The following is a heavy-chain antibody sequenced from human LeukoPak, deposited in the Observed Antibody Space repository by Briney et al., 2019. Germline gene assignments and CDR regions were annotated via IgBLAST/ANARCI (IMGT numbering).Heavy chain of an antibody. D-gene: IGHD6-13*01. J-gene: IGHJ4*02. V-gene: IGHV5-51*01. CDR2: IYPGDSDT. CDR1: GYSFTNYW. CDR3: ARSPAAGTVYFDY. Sequence: GESLKISCKGSGYSFTNYWIGWVRQMPGKGLEWMGLIYPGDSDTRYSPSFRGQVTISADKSISTAYLQWSSLKASDTAMYYCARSPAAGTVYFDYWGQGTLVTVSS.